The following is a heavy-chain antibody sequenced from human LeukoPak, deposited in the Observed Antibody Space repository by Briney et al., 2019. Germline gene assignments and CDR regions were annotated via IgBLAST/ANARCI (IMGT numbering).Heavy chain of an antibody. V-gene: IGHV3-7*04. J-gene: IGHJ4*02. CDR1: GFTFSSYW. CDR3: ARFGWVPPAHFDY. Sequence: TGGSLRLSCAASGFTFSSYWMSWVRQAPGKGLEWVANIKQDGSEKYYVDSVKGRFTISRDNAKNSLYLQMNSLRAEDTAVYYCARFGWVPPAHFDYWGQGALVTVSS. D-gene: IGHD2-2*01. CDR2: IKQDGSEK.